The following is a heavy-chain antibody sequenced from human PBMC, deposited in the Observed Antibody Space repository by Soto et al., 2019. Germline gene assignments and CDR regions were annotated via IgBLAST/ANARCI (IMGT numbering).Heavy chain of an antibody. Sequence: QVQLVQSGGEVKRPGASVKVSCKTSGYTFSNYGITWVRQAPGQPLEWLGWISLYSDGTNYAQKFQGRVSMTTDTSTNTAYMELRSLRSDDMAVYYCARVVPGAEAWFGTWGQGTLVTVSS. CDR3: ARVVPGAEAWFGT. CDR1: GYTFSNYG. J-gene: IGHJ5*02. D-gene: IGHD2-2*01. V-gene: IGHV1-18*03. CDR2: ISLYSDGT.